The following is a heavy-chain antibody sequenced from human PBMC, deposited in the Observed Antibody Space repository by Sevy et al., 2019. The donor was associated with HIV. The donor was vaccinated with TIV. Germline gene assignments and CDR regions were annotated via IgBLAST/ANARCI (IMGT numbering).Heavy chain of an antibody. Sequence: GGSLRLSCSASGFTNDFWMSWVRQAPGKALEWVANIKQDGSEMFFVDSVEVRFIISGDNAKNSIYLQMNTLRVEDTAVYYCTRDRSYGYFDSWGQGTLVTVSS. CDR3: TRDRSYGYFDS. CDR1: GFTNDFW. CDR2: IKQDGSEM. J-gene: IGHJ4*02. V-gene: IGHV3-7*01. D-gene: IGHD5-18*01.